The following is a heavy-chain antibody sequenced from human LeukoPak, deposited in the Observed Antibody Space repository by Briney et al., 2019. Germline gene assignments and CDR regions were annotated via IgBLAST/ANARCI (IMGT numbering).Heavy chain of an antibody. CDR3: ARSIYSSSRLIDY. V-gene: IGHV3-30-3*01. D-gene: IGHD6-13*01. CDR1: GFTFSSYA. Sequence: PGGSLRLSCAASGFTFSSYAMHWVRQAPGKGLEWVAVISYDGSNKYYADSVKGRFTISRDNSKNTLYLQMNSLRAEDTAVYYCARSIYSSSRLIDYWGQGTLVTVSS. CDR2: ISYDGSNK. J-gene: IGHJ4*02.